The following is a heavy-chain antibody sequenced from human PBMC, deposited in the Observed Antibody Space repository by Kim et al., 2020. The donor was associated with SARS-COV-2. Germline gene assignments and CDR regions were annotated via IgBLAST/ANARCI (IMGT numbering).Heavy chain of an antibody. CDR3: IGGPAGDY. J-gene: IGHJ4*02. V-gene: IGHV3-7*01. CDR1: GFTFSSYG. Sequence: GGSLRLSCAASGFTFSSYGMTWVRKGLGKGLEWVGNIKQDGSEKDYMDSVKGRFTISRDNAKNSLYLQMNSLRAEDTAVYYCIGGPAGDYWGQGTLVPVS. CDR2: IKQDGSEK.